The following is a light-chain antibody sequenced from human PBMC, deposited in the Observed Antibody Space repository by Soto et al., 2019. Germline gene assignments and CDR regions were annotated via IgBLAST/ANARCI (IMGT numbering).Light chain of an antibody. J-gene: IGLJ1*01. Sequence: QSVLTQPPSVSAAPGQKVTISCSGSSSNIGNNYVSWYQQLPGTAPKLLIYDNNKRPSGIPDRFSGSKSGTSATLGITGLQTGDEADYYCTSYTSSSTLDVFGTGTKVIVL. CDR1: SSNIGNNY. V-gene: IGLV1-51*01. CDR2: DNN. CDR3: TSYTSSSTLDV.